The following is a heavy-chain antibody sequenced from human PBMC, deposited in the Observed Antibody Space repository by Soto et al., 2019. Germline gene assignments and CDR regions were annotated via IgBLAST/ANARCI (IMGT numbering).Heavy chain of an antibody. Sequence: PGGSLRLSCAASGFTFSSYGMHWVRQAPGKGLEWVAGIWYDGSNKYYADSVKGRFTISRDNAKNTLYLQMNSLRAEDTAVYYCASSGYDYYYYGMDVWGQGTTVTVSS. D-gene: IGHD5-12*01. CDR2: IWYDGSNK. J-gene: IGHJ6*02. CDR3: ASSGYDYYYYGMDV. CDR1: GFTFSSYG. V-gene: IGHV3-33*01.